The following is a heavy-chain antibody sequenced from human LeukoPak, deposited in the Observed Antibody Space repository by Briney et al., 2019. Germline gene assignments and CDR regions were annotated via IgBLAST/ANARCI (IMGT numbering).Heavy chain of an antibody. CDR1: GDTFSSYA. J-gene: IGHJ5*02. Sequence: ASVKDSCKASGDTFSSYAISWVRQTPGQGLEWMGGIIPIFVTANYTQKYQGRDTPTTDASTSTAYMCLSRARSEDTPVYYSARYRLQRWFDPWGQGTLVTVRS. CDR2: IIPIFVTA. D-gene: IGHD4-11*01. V-gene: IGHV1-69*05. CDR3: ARYRLQRWFDP.